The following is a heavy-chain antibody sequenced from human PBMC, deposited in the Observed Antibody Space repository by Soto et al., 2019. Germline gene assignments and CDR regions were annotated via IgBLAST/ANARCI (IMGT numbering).Heavy chain of an antibody. Sequence: PGGPLRLPNAASEFTFIGPIVRWVRQARGKGLECVSPISSTTNYIYYGDSMKGQFTISRDNAKNSLYLEMNSLRAEDTAVYYCARESEDLNSNFDNWGQRPLVNLSS. D-gene: IGHD1-1*01. CDR2: ISSTTNYI. CDR3: ARESEDLNSNFDN. CDR1: EFTFIGPI. V-gene: IGHV3-21*06. J-gene: IGHJ4*02.